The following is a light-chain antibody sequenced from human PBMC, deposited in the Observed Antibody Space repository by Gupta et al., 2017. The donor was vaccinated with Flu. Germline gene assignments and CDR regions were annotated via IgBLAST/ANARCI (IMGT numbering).Light chain of an antibody. CDR1: QTVSSY. CDR3: QQRSNWPSLT. CDR2: DAS. V-gene: IGKV3-11*01. J-gene: IGKJ4*01. Sequence: EIVLTQSPATVSLSPGERATLSCRASQTVSSYLAWYKHKPGQAPRLLINDASNRATGIPARFSGSGYGKDLTLTISSREPEDFAVYYCQQRSNWPSLTFGGGTKVEIK.